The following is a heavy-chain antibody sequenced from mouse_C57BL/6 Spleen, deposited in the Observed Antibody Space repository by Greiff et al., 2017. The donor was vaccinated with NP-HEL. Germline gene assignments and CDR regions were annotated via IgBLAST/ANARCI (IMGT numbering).Heavy chain of an antibody. CDR1: GYTFTSYG. CDR2: IYPRSGNT. CDR3: ARARLLDY. Sequence: VQLQQSGAELARPGASVKLSCKASGYTFTSYGISWVKQRTGQGLEWIGEIYPRSGNTYYNEKFKGKATLTADKSSSTAYMELRSLTSEDSAVYFCARARLLDYWGQGTTLTVSS. V-gene: IGHV1-81*01. J-gene: IGHJ2*01.